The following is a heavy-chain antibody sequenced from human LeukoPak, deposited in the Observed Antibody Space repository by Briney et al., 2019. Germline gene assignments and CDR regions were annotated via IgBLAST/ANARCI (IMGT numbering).Heavy chain of an antibody. D-gene: IGHD5-12*01. CDR2: MHNSGSS. CDR1: GASTSHFY. J-gene: IGHJ3*02. CDR3: ARSAEWLRNAFDI. Sequence: SETLSLTCTVSGASTSHFYWNWIRQPPGKGLEWIGYMHNSGSSKHSPSLKSRVTISIDTSKNQFSLQLTSVTAADAAIYYCARSAEWLRNAFDIWGQGTMVSVSS. V-gene: IGHV4-59*01.